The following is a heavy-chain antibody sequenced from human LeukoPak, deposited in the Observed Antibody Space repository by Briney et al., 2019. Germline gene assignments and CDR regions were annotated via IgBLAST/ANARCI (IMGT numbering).Heavy chain of an antibody. J-gene: IGHJ4*02. V-gene: IGHV3-30*18. Sequence: GGSLRLSCAASGFTFSSYGMHWVRQAPGKGLEWVAVISYDGSNKYYADSVKGRFTISRDNSKNTLYLQMNSLRAEDTAVCYCAKGVYDWDLLGYFDYWGQGTLVTVSS. CDR2: ISYDGSNK. D-gene: IGHD1-26*01. CDR3: AKGVYDWDLLGYFDY. CDR1: GFTFSSYG.